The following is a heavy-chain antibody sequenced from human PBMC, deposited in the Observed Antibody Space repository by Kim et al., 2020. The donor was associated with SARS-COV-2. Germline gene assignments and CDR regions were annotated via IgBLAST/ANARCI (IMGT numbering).Heavy chain of an antibody. D-gene: IGHD5-18*01. Sequence: SVKGRFTISTDNSKTTLYLQMTSLRAEDTAVYYCARSWIQLWLRDSGMVVWGQGTTVTVSS. CDR3: ARSWIQLWLRDSGMVV. J-gene: IGHJ6*02. V-gene: IGHV3-30*07.